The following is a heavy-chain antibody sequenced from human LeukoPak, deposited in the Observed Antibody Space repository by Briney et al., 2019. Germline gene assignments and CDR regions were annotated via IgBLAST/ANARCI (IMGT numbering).Heavy chain of an antibody. Sequence: GASVKVSCKASGGTFSSYAISWVRQAPGQGLEWMGGIIPIFGTANYAQKFQGRVTITADESTSTAYMELSSLRSEDTAVYYCARDPLTGDKIGAFDIWGQGTMVTVSS. CDR1: GGTFSSYA. CDR2: IIPIFGTA. D-gene: IGHD7-27*01. J-gene: IGHJ3*02. CDR3: ARDPLTGDKIGAFDI. V-gene: IGHV1-69*13.